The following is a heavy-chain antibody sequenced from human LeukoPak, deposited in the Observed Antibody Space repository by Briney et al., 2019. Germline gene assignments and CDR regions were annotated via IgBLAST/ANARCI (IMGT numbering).Heavy chain of an antibody. CDR3: ARDGGSYYYDSSGYYYFDY. CDR2: ISSSSSTI. Sequence: GGSLRLSCAASGFTFSSYTMNWVRQAPGKGLEWVSYISSSSSTIYYADSVKGRFTISRDNAKNSLYLQMNSLRAEETAVYYCARDGGSYYYDSSGYYYFDYWGQGTLVTVSS. J-gene: IGHJ4*02. V-gene: IGHV3-48*01. D-gene: IGHD3-22*01. CDR1: GFTFSSYT.